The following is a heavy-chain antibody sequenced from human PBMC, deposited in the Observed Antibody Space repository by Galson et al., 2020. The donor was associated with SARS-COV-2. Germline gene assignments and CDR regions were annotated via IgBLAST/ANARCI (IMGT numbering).Heavy chain of an antibody. J-gene: IGHJ6*02. Sequence: GGSLRLSCAASGFTFSSYWMHWVRQAPGKGLVWVSRINSDGSSTSYADSVKGRFTISRDNAKNSLYLQMNSLRAEDTAVYYCARDLLPLIAVAHYYGMDAWGRGTLVTVS. V-gene: IGHV3-74*01. CDR3: ARDLLPLIAVAHYYGMDA. CDR1: GFTFSSYW. D-gene: IGHD6-19*01. CDR2: INSDGSST.